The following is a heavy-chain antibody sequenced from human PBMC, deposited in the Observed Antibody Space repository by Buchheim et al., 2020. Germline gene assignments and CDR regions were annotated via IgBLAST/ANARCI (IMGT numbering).Heavy chain of an antibody. Sequence: EVQVVESGGGLVQPGGSLRLSCAASGFTFSDYWMSWVRQAPGKGLEWVANIIHDGSEKYYVDSVKGRFTISIDNARNILYLQMNSLRVEDTAVYYCAVTNWFNPWGQGTL. CDR1: GFTFSDYW. CDR2: IIHDGSEK. CDR3: AVTNWFNP. D-gene: IGHD4-17*01. J-gene: IGHJ5*02. V-gene: IGHV3-7*01.